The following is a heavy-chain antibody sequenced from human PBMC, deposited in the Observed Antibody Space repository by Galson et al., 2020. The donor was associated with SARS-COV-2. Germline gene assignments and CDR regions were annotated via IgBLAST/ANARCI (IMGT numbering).Heavy chain of an antibody. D-gene: IGHD1-1*01. CDR3: AKGVSPTGNTNMGFDY. CDR2: ISGTGDSP. CDR1: GFTFSSYA. J-gene: IGHJ4*02. Sequence: GESLKISCAASGFTFSSYAVSWVRQAPGKGLEWVSSISGTGDSPYHADSVKGRFTISRDNSKNTLFLQMNSLRAEDTAVYYCAKGVSPTGNTNMGFDYWGQGTLVTVSS. V-gene: IGHV3-23*01.